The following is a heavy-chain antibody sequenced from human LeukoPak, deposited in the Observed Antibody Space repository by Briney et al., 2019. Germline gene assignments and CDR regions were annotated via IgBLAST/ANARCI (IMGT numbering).Heavy chain of an antibody. CDR1: GYTFTSYG. Sequence: ASVKVSCKASGYTFTSYGISWVRQAPGQGLEWMGWISAYNGNTNYAQKLQGGVTMTTDASTSTAYMELRSLRSDDTAVYYCARDLPLIVVVPAATKRNWFDPWGQGTLVTVSS. D-gene: IGHD2-2*01. J-gene: IGHJ5*02. V-gene: IGHV1-18*04. CDR3: ARDLPLIVVVPAATKRNWFDP. CDR2: ISAYNGNT.